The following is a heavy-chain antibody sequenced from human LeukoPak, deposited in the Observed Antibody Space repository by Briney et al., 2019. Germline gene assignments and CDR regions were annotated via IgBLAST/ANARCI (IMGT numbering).Heavy chain of an antibody. V-gene: IGHV3-66*02. CDR2: IYSGGST. J-gene: IGHJ6*03. D-gene: IGHD4-11*01. CDR3: AREGSRTVYYYYYYMDV. CDR1: GFTVSSNY. Sequence: HTGGSLRLSCAASGFTVSSNYMSWVRQAPGKGLEWVSVIYSGGSTYYADSVKGRFTISRDNSKNTLYLQMNSLRAEDTAVYYCAREGSRTVYYYYYYMDVWGKGTTVTVSS.